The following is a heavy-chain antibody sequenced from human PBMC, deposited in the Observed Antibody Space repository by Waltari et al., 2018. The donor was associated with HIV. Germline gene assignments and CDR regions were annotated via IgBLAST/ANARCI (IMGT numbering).Heavy chain of an antibody. CDR3: ARQMTFYDALDI. J-gene: IGHJ3*02. V-gene: IGHV1-2*02. CDR2: IYPNSGDT. Sequence: QVQLVQSGAEVRKPGDSVKVSCNTSGYTFTDFYIPWVRQAPGQGPEWMGWIYPNSGDTHFAEKFQGRVTLTRDTSIRTAYVEVSNLRSDDTAVYYCARQMTFYDALDIWGQGTMVSVSS. CDR1: GYTFTDFY.